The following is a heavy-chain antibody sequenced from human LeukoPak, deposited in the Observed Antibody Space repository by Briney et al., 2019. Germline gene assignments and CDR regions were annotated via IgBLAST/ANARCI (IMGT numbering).Heavy chain of an antibody. CDR2: IYPGDSDT. J-gene: IGHJ4*02. CDR1: GYSFTSYW. D-gene: IGHD6-13*01. Sequence: GESLKISCKGSGYSFTSYWIGWVRQMPGKGLEWMGIIYPGDSDTRYSPSFQGQVTISADKSISTAYLQWSSLKASDTAMYYCARRVRAGYSSSWYFDHWGQGTLVTVSS. CDR3: ARRVRAGYSSSWYFDH. V-gene: IGHV5-51*01.